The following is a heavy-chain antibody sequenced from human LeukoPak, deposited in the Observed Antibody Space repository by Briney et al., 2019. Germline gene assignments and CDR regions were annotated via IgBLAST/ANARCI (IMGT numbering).Heavy chain of an antibody. CDR1: GYTFTSYG. Sequence: GPVKVSCKASGYTFTSYGVSWVRQAPGQGLEWMGRIHPSGGSTSYAQKFQGRVTMTRDTSTSTVYMEVSSLRSEDTAVYYCARVGPESYFYYAMDVWGQGTTVTVSS. D-gene: IGHD1-26*01. CDR2: IHPSGGST. J-gene: IGHJ6*02. CDR3: ARVGPESYFYYAMDV. V-gene: IGHV1-46*01.